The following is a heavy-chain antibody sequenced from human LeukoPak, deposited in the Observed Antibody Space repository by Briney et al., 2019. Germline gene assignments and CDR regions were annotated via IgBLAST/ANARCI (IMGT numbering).Heavy chain of an antibody. Sequence: PGGSLRLSCAASGFTFSSYSMNWVRQAPGKGLEWVSYISSSSSTIYYADSVKGRFTISRDNSKNTLYLQMNSLRAEDTAVYYCAGGVEMATIDYWGQGTLVTVSS. V-gene: IGHV3-48*01. D-gene: IGHD5-24*01. CDR1: GFTFSSYS. J-gene: IGHJ4*02. CDR2: ISSSSSTI. CDR3: AGGVEMATIDY.